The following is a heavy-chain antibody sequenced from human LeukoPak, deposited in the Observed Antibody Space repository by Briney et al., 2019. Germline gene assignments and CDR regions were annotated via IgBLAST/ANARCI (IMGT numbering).Heavy chain of an antibody. CDR2: ISGSGGST. Sequence: GGSLRLSCAASGFTFSSYAVSWVRQAPGKGLEWVSAISGSGGSTYYADSVKGRFTISRDNSKNTLYLQMNSLRAEDTAVYYCAKDKVWSSSYLFDYWGQGTLVTVSS. D-gene: IGHD6-13*01. CDR1: GFTFSSYA. V-gene: IGHV3-23*01. CDR3: AKDKVWSSSYLFDY. J-gene: IGHJ4*02.